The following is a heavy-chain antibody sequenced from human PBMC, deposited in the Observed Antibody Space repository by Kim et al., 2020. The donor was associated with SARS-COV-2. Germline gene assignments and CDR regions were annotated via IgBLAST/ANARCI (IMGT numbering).Heavy chain of an antibody. CDR2: GST. V-gene: IGHV4-59*01. J-gene: IGHJ4*02. Sequence: GSTNYNPSLKSRVTISVDTSKNQFSLKLSSVTAADTAVYYCARIMTHHDYWGQGTLVTVSS. CDR3: ARIMTHHDY.